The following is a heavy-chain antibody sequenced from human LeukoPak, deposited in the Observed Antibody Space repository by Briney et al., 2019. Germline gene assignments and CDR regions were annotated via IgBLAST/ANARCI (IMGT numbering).Heavy chain of an antibody. CDR2: INAGNGNI. D-gene: IGHD2-2*01. J-gene: IGHJ6*02. Sequence: ASVKVSCKASGHTSTTYAIHWVRQAPGQGLEWMGWINAGNGNIKYSQKFQGRVTITGDTSASKAYMELSSLRSEDTAVYYCAGGYCSGTSCYMDVWGQGTTVT. CDR1: GHTSTTYA. CDR3: AGGYCSGTSCYMDV. V-gene: IGHV1-3*01.